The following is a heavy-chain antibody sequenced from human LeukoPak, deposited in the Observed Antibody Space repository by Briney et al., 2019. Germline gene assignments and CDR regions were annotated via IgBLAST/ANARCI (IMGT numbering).Heavy chain of an antibody. CDR3: ARGGGFWSGYPNHNFDY. CDR1: GGSFSGYY. J-gene: IGHJ4*02. CDR2: INHSGST. V-gene: IGHV4-34*01. Sequence: SETLSLTCAVYGGSFSGYYWSWIRQPPGKGLECIGEINHSGSTNYNPSLKSRVTISVDTSKNQFSLKLSSVTAADTAVYYCARGGGFWSGYPNHNFDYWGQGTLVTVSS. D-gene: IGHD3-3*01.